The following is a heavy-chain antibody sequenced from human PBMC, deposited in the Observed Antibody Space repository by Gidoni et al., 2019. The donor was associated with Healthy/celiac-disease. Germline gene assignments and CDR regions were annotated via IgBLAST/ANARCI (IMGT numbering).Heavy chain of an antibody. D-gene: IGHD3-16*02. V-gene: IGHV3-15*01. CDR3: TTDQLRLGELSFFDY. CDR2: IKSKTDGGTT. Sequence: EVQLVESGGGLVRPGGCLTLCCAACGFSFSSAWMSWVRQAPGKGLELVCRIKSKTDGGTTDYAAPVKGRFTISRDDSKNTLYLQMNSLKTEDTAVYDCTTDQLRLGELSFFDYWGQGTLVTVSS. CDR1: GFSFSSAW. J-gene: IGHJ4*02.